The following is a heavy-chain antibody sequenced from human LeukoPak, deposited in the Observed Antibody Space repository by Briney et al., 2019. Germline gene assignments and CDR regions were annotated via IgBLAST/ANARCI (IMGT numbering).Heavy chain of an antibody. D-gene: IGHD3-10*01. CDR2: IYHSGST. CDR1: GYSISSGCY. Sequence: SETLSLTCTVSGYSISSGCYWGWIRQPPGKGLEWIGNIYHSGSTYYNPSLKSRVTISVDTSKNQFSLKLSSVTAADTAVYYCARRSGSDAFDIWGQGTMVIVSS. V-gene: IGHV4-38-2*02. CDR3: ARRSGSDAFDI. J-gene: IGHJ3*02.